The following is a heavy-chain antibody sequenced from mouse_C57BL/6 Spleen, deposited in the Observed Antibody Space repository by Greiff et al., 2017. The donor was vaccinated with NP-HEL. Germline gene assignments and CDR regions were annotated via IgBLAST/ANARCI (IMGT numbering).Heavy chain of an antibody. CDR3: ARFPDLTGAMDY. CDR2: IDPSDSYT. V-gene: IGHV1-50*01. CDR1: GYTFTSYW. Sequence: QVQLQQPGAELVKPGASVKLSCKASGYTFTSYWMQWVKQRPGQGLEWIGEIDPSDSYTNYNQKFKGKATLTVDTSSSTAYMQLSSLTSEDSAVYYCARFPDLTGAMDYWGQGTSVTVSS. J-gene: IGHJ4*01.